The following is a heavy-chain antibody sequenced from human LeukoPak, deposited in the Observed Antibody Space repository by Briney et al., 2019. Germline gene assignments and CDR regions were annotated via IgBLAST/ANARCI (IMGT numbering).Heavy chain of an antibody. CDR2: INPNSGGT. D-gene: IGHD5-24*01. Sequence: GASVKVSCKASGYTFTGYYMHWVRQAPGQGLEWMGWINPNSGGTNYAQKFQGWVTMTRDTSISTAYMELSRLRSDDTAVYYCARDHGRLRDGYTRGYYYGMDVWGQGTTVTVSS. J-gene: IGHJ6*02. CDR1: GYTFTGYY. CDR3: ARDHGRLRDGYTRGYYYGMDV. V-gene: IGHV1-2*04.